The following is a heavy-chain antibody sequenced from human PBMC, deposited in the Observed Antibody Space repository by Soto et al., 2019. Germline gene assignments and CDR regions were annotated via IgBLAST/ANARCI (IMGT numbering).Heavy chain of an antibody. J-gene: IGHJ6*01. CDR3: ARHPTRSLYGDYVRRYYYYGMDV. V-gene: IGHV5-51*01. D-gene: IGHD4-17*01. Sequence: PVESLTIFCQGPGYSFTIYCLAWVRQMPGKGLEGPRLIYPGDSDTRYSPSFQGQVTISADKSISTAYLQWSSLKASETAMYYCARHPTRSLYGDYVRRYYYYGMDVWGQGTTVTVSS. CDR1: GYSFTIYC. CDR2: IYPGDSDT.